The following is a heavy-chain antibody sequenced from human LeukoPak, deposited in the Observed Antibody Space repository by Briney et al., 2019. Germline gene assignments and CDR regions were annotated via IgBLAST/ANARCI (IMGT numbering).Heavy chain of an antibody. CDR1: GGTFSSYA. Sequence: GASVKVSCKASGGTFSSYAISWVRQAPGQGLEWMGGIIPIFGTANYAQKFQGRVTITTDESTSTAYMELSSLRSEDTAVYYCARVEEATRPLMDVWGQGTTVTVSS. V-gene: IGHV1-69*05. CDR2: IIPIFGTA. CDR3: ARVEEATRPLMDV. D-gene: IGHD5-12*01. J-gene: IGHJ6*02.